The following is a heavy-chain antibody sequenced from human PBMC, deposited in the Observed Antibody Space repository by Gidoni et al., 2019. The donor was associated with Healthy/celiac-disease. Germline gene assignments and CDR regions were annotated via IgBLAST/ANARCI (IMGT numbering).Heavy chain of an antibody. CDR3: AGAADYYDSRGLGVDY. V-gene: IGHV4-31*03. CDR1: GGSISSGGYY. J-gene: IGHJ4*02. D-gene: IGHD3-22*01. CDR2: IYYSGST. Sequence: QVQLQESGPGLVKPSQTLSLTCTVSGGSISSGGYYWSWIRQHPGKGLEWIGYIYYSGSTYYKPSLKSRVTISVDTSKNQVSLKLSSVTAADTAVYYCAGAADYYDSRGLGVDYWGQGTLVTVSS.